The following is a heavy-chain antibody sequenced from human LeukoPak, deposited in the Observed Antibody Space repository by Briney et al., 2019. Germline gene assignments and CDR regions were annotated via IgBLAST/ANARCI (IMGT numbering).Heavy chain of an antibody. J-gene: IGHJ6*02. V-gene: IGHV3-23*01. CDR3: ATTPGAYYYHHMDV. Sequence: PGGSLRLSCAASGFTFSSYAMSWVRQAPGKGLEWVSAILGSGGGTYYADSVKGRFTISRDNSKNTLYLQMNSLRAEDTAVYYCATTPGAYYYHHMDVWGQGTTVTVSS. CDR2: ILGSGGGT. CDR1: GFTFSSYA. D-gene: IGHD3-10*01.